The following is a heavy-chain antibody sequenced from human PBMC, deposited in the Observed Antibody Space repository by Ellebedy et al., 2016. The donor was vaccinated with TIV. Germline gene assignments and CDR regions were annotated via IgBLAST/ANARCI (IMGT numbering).Heavy chain of an antibody. CDR1: GGSFSGYY. Sequence: SETLSLXXAVYGGSFSGYYWSWIRQPPGKGLEWIGEINHSGSTNYNPSLKSRVTISVDTSKNQFSLKLSSVTAADTAVYYCARGSQQLVLDYWGQGTLVTVSS. J-gene: IGHJ4*02. V-gene: IGHV4-34*01. CDR2: INHSGST. D-gene: IGHD6-6*01. CDR3: ARGSQQLVLDY.